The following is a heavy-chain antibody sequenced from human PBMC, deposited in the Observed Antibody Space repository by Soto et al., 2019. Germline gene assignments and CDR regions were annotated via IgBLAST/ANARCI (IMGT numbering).Heavy chain of an antibody. D-gene: IGHD7-27*01. CDR1: GFTFSSYW. Sequence: QLGGSLRLSCAASGFTFSSYWMSWVRQAPGKGLEWVANIKQDGSEKYYVDSVKGRFTISRDNAKNSLYLQMNSLRAEDTAVYYCARGPDPQLTGDAFDIWGQGTMVTVSS. CDR2: IKQDGSEK. CDR3: ARGPDPQLTGDAFDI. V-gene: IGHV3-7*03. J-gene: IGHJ3*02.